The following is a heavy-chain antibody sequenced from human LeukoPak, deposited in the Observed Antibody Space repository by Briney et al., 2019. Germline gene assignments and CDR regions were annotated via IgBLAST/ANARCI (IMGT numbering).Heavy chain of an antibody. CDR3: ARMGTYYDFWSGYGGSFDI. D-gene: IGHD3-3*01. CDR1: GGSISSYY. CDR2: IYYSGST. J-gene: IGHJ3*02. V-gene: IGHV4-59*01. Sequence: SETLSLTCTVSGGSISSYYWSWIRQPPGKELEWIGYIYYSGSTNYNPSLKSRVTISVDTSKNQFSLKLSSVTAADTAVYYCARMGTYYDFWSGYGGSFDIWGQGTMVTVSS.